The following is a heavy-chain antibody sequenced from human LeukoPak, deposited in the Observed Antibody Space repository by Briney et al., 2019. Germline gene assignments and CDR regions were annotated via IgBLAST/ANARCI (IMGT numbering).Heavy chain of an antibody. J-gene: IGHJ4*02. D-gene: IGHD4-23*01. CDR2: LSYDGTNK. Sequence: PGGSLRLPCAASGFTFSSFAMHWVRQAPGKGLEWVAVLSYDGTNKYYADPVKGRFTISRDNSKNTLYLQMNSLRAEDTAIYYRAKEIDYGGNSFDYWGQGTLVTVSS. CDR3: AKEIDYGGNSFDY. CDR1: GFTFSSFA. V-gene: IGHV3-30*18.